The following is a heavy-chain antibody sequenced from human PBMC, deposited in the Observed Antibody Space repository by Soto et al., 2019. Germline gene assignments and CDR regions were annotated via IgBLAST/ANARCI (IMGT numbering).Heavy chain of an antibody. J-gene: IGHJ6*02. V-gene: IGHV1-69*13. CDR3: ARLYSGSLRHYYYGMDV. D-gene: IGHD1-26*01. CDR2: IIPIFGTA. Sequence: SVKVSCKASGGTFSSYAISWVRQAPGQGLEWMGGIIPIFGTANYAQKFQGRVTITADESTSTAYMELSSLRSEDTAVYYCARLYSGSLRHYYYGMDVRGQGTTVTVSS. CDR1: GGTFSSYA.